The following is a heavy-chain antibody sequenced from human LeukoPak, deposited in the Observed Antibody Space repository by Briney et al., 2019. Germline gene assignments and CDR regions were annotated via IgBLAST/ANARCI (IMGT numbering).Heavy chain of an antibody. J-gene: IGHJ4*02. V-gene: IGHV3-9*01. CDR3: AKDQTSGRLYGYFDY. CDR1: GFTFDDYA. CDR2: ISWNSGSI. D-gene: IGHD6-19*01. Sequence: PGRSLRLSCAASGFTFDDYAMHWVRQAPGKGLEWVSGISWNSGSIGYADSVKGRFTISRDNAKNSLYLQMNSLRAEDTALYYCAKDQTSGRLYGYFDYWGQGTLVTVSS.